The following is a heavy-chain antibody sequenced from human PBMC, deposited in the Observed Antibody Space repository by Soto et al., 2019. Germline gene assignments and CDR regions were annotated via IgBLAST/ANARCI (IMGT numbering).Heavy chain of an antibody. CDR1: GVSLTNARMG. CDR2: IFSNDEK. V-gene: IGHV2-26*01. D-gene: IGHD6-13*01. Sequence: SGPTLVNPTETLTLTCTVSGVSLTNARMGVSWIRQPPGKALEWLAHIFSNDEKSYSTSLKSRLTISKDTSKSRVVLTMTNMDPVDTATYYCARNPEDSSSWFYFDYWGQGTQVTVSS. CDR3: ARNPEDSSSWFYFDY. J-gene: IGHJ4*02.